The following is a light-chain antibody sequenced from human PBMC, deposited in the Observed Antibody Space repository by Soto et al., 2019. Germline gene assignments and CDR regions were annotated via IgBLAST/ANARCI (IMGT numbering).Light chain of an antibody. J-gene: IGLJ2*01. CDR1: SSDVGGYNY. CDR3: SSYTSSSILA. V-gene: IGLV2-14*01. Sequence: HSALTQPASVSGSPGQSITISCTGTSSDVGGYNYVSWYQQHPGKAPKLMIYDVSNRPSGVSNRFSGSKSGSTASLTISGLQAEDEADYYCSSYTSSSILAFGGGTKLTVL. CDR2: DVS.